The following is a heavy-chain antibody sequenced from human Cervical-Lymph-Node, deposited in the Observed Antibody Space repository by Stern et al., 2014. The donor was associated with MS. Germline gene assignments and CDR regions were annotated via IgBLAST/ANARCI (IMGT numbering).Heavy chain of an antibody. CDR1: GFTFSSYG. D-gene: IGHD2-2*01. V-gene: IGHV3-30*03. CDR3: ASLYCSSTSCYDNYYYGVDV. Sequence: VQLVESGGGAVQPGRSLRLSCAASGFTFSSYGMHWVRQAQGKGLEWVAGISHDERKKYYADSVKGRFTISRDNSKNMLYLQVNSLRAEDTAIYYCASLYCSSTSCYDNYYYGVDVWGQGTTVTVSS. J-gene: IGHJ6*02. CDR2: ISHDERKK.